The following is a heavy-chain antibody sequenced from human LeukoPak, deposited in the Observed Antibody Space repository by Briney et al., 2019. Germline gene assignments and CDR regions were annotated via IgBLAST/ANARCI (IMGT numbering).Heavy chain of an antibody. CDR2: IRPSGDST. J-gene: IGHJ6*03. V-gene: IGHV3-23*01. Sequence: GESLRLSCAASGVTLSRYAVNWVRQAPGRGLEWVSYIRPSGDSTVYPESVKGQFTISRDNSKNMLYLQMDSLRAEDTAIYYCVRKVYYYMDVWGKGTTVTVSS. CDR1: GVTLSRYA. CDR3: VRKVYYYMDV.